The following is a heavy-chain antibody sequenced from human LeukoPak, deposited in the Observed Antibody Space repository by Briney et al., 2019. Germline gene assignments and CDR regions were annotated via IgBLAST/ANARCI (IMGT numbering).Heavy chain of an antibody. CDR1: GGSLSGYY. V-gene: IGHV4-34*01. D-gene: IGHD1-1*01. CDR2: INHSGST. CDR3: ARKRPRSSSSMGLDY. Sequence: SETLSLTCAVYGGSLSGYYWSWIRQPPGKGLEWIGEINHSGSTNYNPSLKSRVTISVDTSKNQFSLKLSSVTAADTAVYYCARKRPRSSSSMGLDYWGQGTLVTVSS. J-gene: IGHJ4*02.